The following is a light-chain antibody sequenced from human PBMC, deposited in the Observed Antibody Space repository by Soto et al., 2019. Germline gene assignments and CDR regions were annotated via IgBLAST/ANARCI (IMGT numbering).Light chain of an antibody. V-gene: IGKV1-5*03. CDR2: KAS. J-gene: IGKJ1*01. CDR3: QQYSSYWT. Sequence: SQMTQSPSSLSASVGDRVTITCRASQDIGNKLGWFQQKPGKAPKLLIYKASNLESGVPSRFSARGSGTEFTLSISSLQPDDFATYYCQQYSSYWTFGQGTKVDIK. CDR1: QDIGNK.